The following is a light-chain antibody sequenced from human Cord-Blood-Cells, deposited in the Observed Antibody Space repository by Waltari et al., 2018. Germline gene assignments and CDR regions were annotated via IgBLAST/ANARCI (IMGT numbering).Light chain of an antibody. J-gene: IGKJ2*01. CDR1: QSISSY. V-gene: IGKV1-39*01. CDR2: AAS. Sequence: DIQMTQSPSSLSASVGDRVTITCRARQSISSYLNWYQQKPGKAPKLLIFAASSLQSGVPSMCSGSGSGTDFTLTISSLQPEDFATYYCQQSYSTPYTFGQGTKLEIK. CDR3: QQSYSTPYT.